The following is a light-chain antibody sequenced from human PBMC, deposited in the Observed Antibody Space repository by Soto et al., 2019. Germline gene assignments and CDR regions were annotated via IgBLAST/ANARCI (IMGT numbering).Light chain of an antibody. CDR1: QNVSSTF. J-gene: IGKJ4*01. CDR2: GAS. Sequence: EFVLTQSPGTLSLSPGERATLSCRASQNVSSTFLAWYQQKLGQPPRLLIYGASTRGTDIPDRFSGSGSGTDFTLTISRLEPEDFAVYYCQHYGSSPPLTFGGGTKVEIK. CDR3: QHYGSSPPLT. V-gene: IGKV3-20*01.